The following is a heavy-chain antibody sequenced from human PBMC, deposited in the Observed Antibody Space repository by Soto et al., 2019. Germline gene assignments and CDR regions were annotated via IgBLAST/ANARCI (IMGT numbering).Heavy chain of an antibody. CDR3: AREWKYNDTSAYTGMDV. CDR2: ISGNNGNT. J-gene: IGHJ6*02. D-gene: IGHD3-22*01. Sequence: QVQLVQSGAEVKKPGASVKVSCKASGYTFASYVISWVRQAPGQGHEWMGWISGNNGNTNYAQKLQGRVTMTTDIYTRTAYMELRSLSSDDNAVYYCAREWKYNDTSAYTGMDVWGQGTTVTVSS. CDR1: GYTFASYV. V-gene: IGHV1-18*01.